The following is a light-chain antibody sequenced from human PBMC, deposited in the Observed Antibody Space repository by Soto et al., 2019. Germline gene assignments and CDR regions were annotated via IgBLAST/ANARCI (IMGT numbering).Light chain of an antibody. J-gene: IGKJ1*01. CDR2: AAS. Sequence: DIQMTESPSSLSAPVGDRVTITCRASQSVNTYLHWYQQKPGKAPKLLIFAASNLQSGVPSRFSGSGSGTNFTLSLNRLQPEDFATYYCQQGYSNPWTFGQGTKVDIK. CDR3: QQGYSNPWT. CDR1: QSVNTY. V-gene: IGKV1-39*01.